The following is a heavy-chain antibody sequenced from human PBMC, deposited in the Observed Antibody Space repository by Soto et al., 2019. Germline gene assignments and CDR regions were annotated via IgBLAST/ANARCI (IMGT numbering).Heavy chain of an antibody. J-gene: IGHJ5*02. CDR3: ARDFGGNSGFDP. V-gene: IGHV3-21*01. Sequence: EVQLVQSGGGLVRPGGSLRLSCAASGFTFTSYSMNWVRQAPGKGLEWVSSISSSTVYIYYADSVKGRFTISRDNAKNSLHLQMNNLRAEDTAVYYCARDFGGNSGFDPWGQGTLVTVSS. CDR1: GFTFTSYS. D-gene: IGHD2-21*02. CDR2: ISSSTVYI.